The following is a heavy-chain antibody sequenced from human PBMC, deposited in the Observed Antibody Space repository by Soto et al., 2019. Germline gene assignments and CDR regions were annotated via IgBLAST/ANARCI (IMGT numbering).Heavy chain of an antibody. D-gene: IGHD3-10*01. CDR1: GGTFSSYG. J-gene: IGHJ6*02. CDR2: ILPIFDRT. CDR3: ARDVKGKGYYYGMDV. V-gene: IGHV1-69*01. Sequence: QVPLVQSGAEVEKPGSSVKVSCKPSGGTFSSYGISWVRQAPGQGLEWMGGILPIFDRTNYAQNFQGRVTITADESTTTIYMELRSLRSEDTAVYYCARDVKGKGYYYGMDVWGQGTTVTVSS.